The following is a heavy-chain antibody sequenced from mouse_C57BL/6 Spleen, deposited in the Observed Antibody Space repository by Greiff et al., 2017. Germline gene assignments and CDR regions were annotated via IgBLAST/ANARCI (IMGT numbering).Heavy chain of an antibody. D-gene: IGHD2-2*01. CDR2: IYPGDGDT. Sequence: QVQLKQSGAELVKPGASVKISCKASGYAFSSYWMNWVKQRPGKGLEWIGQIYPGDGDTNYNGKFKGKATLTADKSSSTAYMQLSSLTSEDSAVYFCAREGGYGPYFDYWGQGTTLTVSS. CDR1: GYAFSSYW. V-gene: IGHV1-80*01. J-gene: IGHJ2*01. CDR3: AREGGYGPYFDY.